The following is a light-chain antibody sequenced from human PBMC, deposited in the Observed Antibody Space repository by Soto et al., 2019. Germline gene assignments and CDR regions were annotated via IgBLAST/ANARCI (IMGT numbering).Light chain of an antibody. V-gene: IGLV2-8*01. CDR1: SSDVGGYDY. CDR3: SSYAGSNNVI. CDR2: GVS. Sequence: QSALTQPPSASGSPGQSVTISCTGTSSDVGGYDYVSWYQQHPGKAPKLMIHGVSKRPSGVPDRFSGSKSGNTASLTVSGLQAEDEADYYCSSYAGSNNVIFGGGTKVTVL. J-gene: IGLJ2*01.